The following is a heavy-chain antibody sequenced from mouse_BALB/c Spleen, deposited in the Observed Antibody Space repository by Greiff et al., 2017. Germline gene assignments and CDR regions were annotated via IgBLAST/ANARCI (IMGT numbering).Heavy chain of an antibody. Sequence: EVKLVESGPGLVKPSQSLSLTCTVTGYSITSDYAWNWIRQFPGNKLEWMGYISYSGSTSYNPSLKSRISITRDTSKNQFFLQLNSVTTEDTATYYCATGTRRYFDYWGQGTTLTVSS. CDR1: GYSITSDYA. J-gene: IGHJ2*01. V-gene: IGHV3-2*02. CDR3: ATGTRRYFDY. CDR2: ISYSGST. D-gene: IGHD4-1*01.